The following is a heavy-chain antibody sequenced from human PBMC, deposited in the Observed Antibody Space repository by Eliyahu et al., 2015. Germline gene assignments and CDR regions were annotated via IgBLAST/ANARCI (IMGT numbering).Heavy chain of an antibody. CDR1: GFILDHNA. CDR2: ISWNGDDI. CDR3: AKDIGEWEQLRRAFDT. V-gene: IGHV3-9*01. Sequence: EMKLVESGGGSAQPGRSLRLXCTAXGFILDHNAMHWVRQVPGKGLEWVAGISWNGDDIDYADSVRGRFTISRDSAKNSVYLQMDSLRVDDTALYYCAKDIGEWEQLRRAFDTWGQGTMVIVSS. J-gene: IGHJ3*02. D-gene: IGHD1-26*01.